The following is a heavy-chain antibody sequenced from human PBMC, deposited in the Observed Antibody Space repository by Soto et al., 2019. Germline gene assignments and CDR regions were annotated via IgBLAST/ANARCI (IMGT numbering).Heavy chain of an antibody. J-gene: IGHJ2*01. D-gene: IGHD2-15*01. CDR3: TTPDIVVVVAAENWYFDL. Sequence: EVQLVESGGGLVKPGGSLRLSCAASGFTFSNAWMSWVRQAPGKGLEWVGRIKSKTDGGTTDYAAPVKGRFTISRDDSKNTLYLQMNSLKTEDTAVYYCTTPDIVVVVAAENWYFDLWGRGTLVTVSS. V-gene: IGHV3-15*01. CDR2: IKSKTDGGTT. CDR1: GFTFSNAW.